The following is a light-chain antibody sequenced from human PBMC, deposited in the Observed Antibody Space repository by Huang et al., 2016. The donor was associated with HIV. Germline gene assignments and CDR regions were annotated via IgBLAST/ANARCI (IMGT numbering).Light chain of an antibody. CDR2: GAS. CDR3: QQYNNSPS. J-gene: IGKJ1*01. Sequence: EIVMTQSPATLSVSPGDRATLSCRASQSVSSNLAWYQQKPGQSPRLLLYGASTRATCIPARFSGSGSGTEFTLTISSLQSEDFAVYYCQQYNNSPSFGQGTKVEIK. V-gene: IGKV3-15*01. CDR1: QSVSSN.